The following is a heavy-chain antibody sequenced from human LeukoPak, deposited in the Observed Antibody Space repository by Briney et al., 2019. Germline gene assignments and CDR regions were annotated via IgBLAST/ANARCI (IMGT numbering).Heavy chain of an antibody. V-gene: IGHV1-69*04. Sequence: ASVKVSCKASGGTFSSYAISWVRQAPGQGLEWMGRIIPILGIANYAQKFQGRVTITADKSTSTAYMELSSLRSEDTAVYYCARDPDTAMVTHDYWGQGTLVTVSS. CDR1: GGTFSSYA. CDR2: IIPILGIA. J-gene: IGHJ4*02. CDR3: ARDPDTAMVTHDY. D-gene: IGHD5-18*01.